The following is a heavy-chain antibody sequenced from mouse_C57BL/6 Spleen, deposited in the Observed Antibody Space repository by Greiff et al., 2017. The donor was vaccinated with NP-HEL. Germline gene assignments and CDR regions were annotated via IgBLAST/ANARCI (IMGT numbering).Heavy chain of an antibody. J-gene: IGHJ2*01. CDR1: GYTFTSYW. CDR2: IDPSDSYT. CDR3: ARRYYGSPYYFDY. V-gene: IGHV1-69*01. D-gene: IGHD1-1*01. Sequence: QVQLQQPGTELVKPGASVKLSCKASGYTFTSYWMHWVKQRPGQGLEWIGEIDPSDSYTNYNQKFKGKSTLTVDKSSSTAYMQLSSLTSEDSAVYYCARRYYGSPYYFDYWGQGTTLTVSS.